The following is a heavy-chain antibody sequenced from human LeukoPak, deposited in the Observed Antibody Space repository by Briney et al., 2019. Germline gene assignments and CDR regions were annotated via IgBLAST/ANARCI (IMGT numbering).Heavy chain of an antibody. CDR2: INPSGGST. Sequence: ASVKVSCKASGYTFTSYYMHWVRQAPGQGLEWMGIINPSGGSTSYAQKFQGRVTMTRDTSTSTVYMELSSLRSEDTAVYYCARGSIAAAGTGERDAFDIWGQGTMVTVSS. D-gene: IGHD6-13*01. V-gene: IGHV1-46*01. CDR1: GYTFTSYY. J-gene: IGHJ3*02. CDR3: ARGSIAAAGTGERDAFDI.